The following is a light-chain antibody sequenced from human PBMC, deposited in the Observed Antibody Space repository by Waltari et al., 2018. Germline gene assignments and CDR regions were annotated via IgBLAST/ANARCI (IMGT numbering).Light chain of an antibody. CDR2: WAS. CDR3: QQYYTTPRT. CDR1: QSVLYSSNNNNY. Sequence: DIVMTQSPDSLAVSLGERATINCKSSQSVLYSSNNNNYLAWYLQKPGPPPTLLFYWASTRASGVPDRFSGSGSGTDFTLTISRLQAEDVAVYYCQQYYTTPRTFGQGTTVEIK. J-gene: IGKJ1*01. V-gene: IGKV4-1*01.